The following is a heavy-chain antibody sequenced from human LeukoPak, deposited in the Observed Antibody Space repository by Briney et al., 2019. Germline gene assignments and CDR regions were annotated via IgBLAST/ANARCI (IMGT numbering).Heavy chain of an antibody. CDR1: GGSLSPYY. J-gene: IGHJ1*01. CDR2: IYHAGTT. V-gene: IGHV4-59*08. CDR3: ARLDSGEHGNIPN. Sequence: SETLCLTSAVSGGSLSPYYWTWIRPPPGRGWEWIGYIYHAGTTRYNTSLNSRVTISVEASKNQFTLRRNSVTADDTAIYYCARLDSGEHGNIPNRGHGTLVTASS. D-gene: IGHD1-26*01.